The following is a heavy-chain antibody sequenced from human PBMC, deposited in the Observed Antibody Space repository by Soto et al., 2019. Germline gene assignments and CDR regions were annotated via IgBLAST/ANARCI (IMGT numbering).Heavy chain of an antibody. CDR3: ARVSKDYDFLTGYYPGWFDP. CDR1: GGSIDTYY. CDR2: IFYSGTT. Sequence: SETLSLTCTVSGGSIDTYYWSWIRQPPGKGLEWIGYIFYSGTTNYNPSLESRATISVDTSKSQFSLKLSSVITADTAVYYCARVSKDYDFLTGYYPGWFDPWGQGTLVTVSS. D-gene: IGHD3-9*01. J-gene: IGHJ5*02. V-gene: IGHV4-59*01.